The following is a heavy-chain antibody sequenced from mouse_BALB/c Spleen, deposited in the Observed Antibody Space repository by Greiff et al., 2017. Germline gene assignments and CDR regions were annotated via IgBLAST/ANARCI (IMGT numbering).Heavy chain of an antibody. D-gene: IGHD2-1*01. J-gene: IGHJ2*01. CDR2: ISYDGSN. CDR3: ARARDYYGNHFDY. Sequence: EVQLQQSGPGLVKPSQSLSLTCSVTGYSITSGYYWNWIRQFPGNKLEWMGYISYDGSNNYNPSLKNRISITRDTSKNQFFLKLNSVTTEDTATYYCARARDYYGNHFDYWGQGTTLTVSS. CDR1: GYSITSGYY. V-gene: IGHV3-6*02.